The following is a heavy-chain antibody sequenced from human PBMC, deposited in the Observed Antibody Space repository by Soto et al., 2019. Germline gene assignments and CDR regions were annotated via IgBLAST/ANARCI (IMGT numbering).Heavy chain of an antibody. CDR3: ARDWGKGKYWSSNSCYPLYGMDV. J-gene: IGHJ6*02. CDR1: GGSTTSRRSY. Sequence: SETLPLPCTVSGGSTTSRRSYCSWIRHHPGKGLEWIGYIYYSGSTYYNPSLKSRVTISVDTSKNQFSLKLSSVTAADKAVYYCARDWGKGKYWSSNSCYPLYGMDVWGQVTTVTVSS. V-gene: IGHV4-31*03. CDR2: IYYSGST. D-gene: IGHD2-2*01.